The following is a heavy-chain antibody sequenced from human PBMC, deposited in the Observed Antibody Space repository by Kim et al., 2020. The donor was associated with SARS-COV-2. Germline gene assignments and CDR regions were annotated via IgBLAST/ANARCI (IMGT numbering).Heavy chain of an antibody. CDR1: GCSISSSDYY. V-gene: IGHV4-39*01. Sequence: SETLSLTCSVSGCSISSSDYYWGWIRQPTGKGLEWIATIYYSGSTYYNPSLKGRVTISVDTSKKQFSLRLSPVTAADAAVYYCARHLRNWYFDLWGRGTL. J-gene: IGHJ2*01. CDR2: IYYSGST. CDR3: ARHLRNWYFDL.